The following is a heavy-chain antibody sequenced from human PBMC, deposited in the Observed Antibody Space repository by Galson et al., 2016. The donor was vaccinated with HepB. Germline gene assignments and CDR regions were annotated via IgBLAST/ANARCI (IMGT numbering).Heavy chain of an antibody. J-gene: IGHJ5*02. CDR2: IYHSGAT. V-gene: IGHV4-4*02. Sequence: SETLSLTCAVSGVSISTDNWWSWVRQPPGKGLEWLGEIYHSGATNCNPSLMSRVTISVDKSKNQFSLNLNSVTAADTAVYYCARGQLIHGFDPWGQGTLVTVSS. D-gene: IGHD1-1*01. CDR3: ARGQLIHGFDP. CDR1: GVSISTDNW.